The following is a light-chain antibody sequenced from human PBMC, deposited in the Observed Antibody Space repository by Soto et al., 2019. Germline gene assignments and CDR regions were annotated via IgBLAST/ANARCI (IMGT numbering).Light chain of an antibody. CDR1: RSISDW. Sequence: DIQMTQSPSSLSPSVGDRVTITCRASRSISDWLAWYQQKPGKAPELLIFDASNLKSGVSSRFSGSGSGTEFTLTISRLQPDDVATYYCLQYNNWPRTFGQGTKVDIK. CDR3: LQYNNWPRT. CDR2: DAS. V-gene: IGKV1-5*01. J-gene: IGKJ1*01.